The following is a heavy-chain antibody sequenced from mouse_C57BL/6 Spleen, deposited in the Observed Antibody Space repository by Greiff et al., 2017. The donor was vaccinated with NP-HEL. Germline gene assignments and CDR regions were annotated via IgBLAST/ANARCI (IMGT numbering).Heavy chain of an antibody. Sequence: EVQLQQSGAELVRPGASVKLSCTASGFNIKDDYMHWVKQRPEQGLEWIGWIDPENGDTEYASKFQGKATITADTSSNTAYLQLSSLTSEDTAVYYCTTRDYYGSRGDYWGQGTTLTVSS. CDR2: IDPENGDT. D-gene: IGHD1-1*01. V-gene: IGHV14-4*01. CDR3: TTRDYYGSRGDY. CDR1: GFNIKDDY. J-gene: IGHJ2*01.